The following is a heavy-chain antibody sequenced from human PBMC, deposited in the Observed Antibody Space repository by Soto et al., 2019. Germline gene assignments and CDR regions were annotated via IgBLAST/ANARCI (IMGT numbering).Heavy chain of an antibody. CDR1: GFTVSSNY. D-gene: IGHD1-26*01. CDR2: IYSGGST. Sequence: TGGSLRLSCAASGFTVSSNYMSWVRQAPGKGLEWVSVIYSGGSTYYADSVKGRFTISRDNSKNTLYLQMNSLRAEDTAVYYCARDRSKRWELLFDYWGQGTLVTVSS. V-gene: IGHV3-66*01. J-gene: IGHJ4*02. CDR3: ARDRSKRWELLFDY.